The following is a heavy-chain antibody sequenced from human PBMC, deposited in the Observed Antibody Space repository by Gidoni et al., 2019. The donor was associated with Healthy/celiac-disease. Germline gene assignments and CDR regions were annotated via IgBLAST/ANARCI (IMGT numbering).Heavy chain of an antibody. CDR1: GYTFTSYY. D-gene: IGHD2-2*01. J-gene: IGHJ4*02. Sequence: QVQLVLSGAAVTTPGASVPDSCQASGYTFTSYYMHWVRQAPGQGLEWMGISNPSGGSTSYAQKFQGRVTMTRDTSTSTVYMELSSLRSEDTAVYYCAVYCSSTSCYLFDYWGQGTLVTVSS. V-gene: IGHV1-46*01. CDR3: AVYCSSTSCYLFDY. CDR2: SNPSGGST.